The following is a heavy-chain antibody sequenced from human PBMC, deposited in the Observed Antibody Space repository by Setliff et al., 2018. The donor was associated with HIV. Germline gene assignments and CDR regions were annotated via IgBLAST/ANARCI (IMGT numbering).Heavy chain of an antibody. Sequence: ASVKVSCKASGYIFTGYYMHWVRQAPGQGLEWMGWINPNMGDTQYAQKFQGRIIMTRDTSINTVYMELSSLTSDDTALYYCARQDIPTGYYLFDYWGQGTQVTVSS. V-gene: IGHV1-2*02. D-gene: IGHD3-9*01. CDR2: INPNMGDT. CDR3: ARQDIPTGYYLFDY. CDR1: GYIFTGYY. J-gene: IGHJ4*02.